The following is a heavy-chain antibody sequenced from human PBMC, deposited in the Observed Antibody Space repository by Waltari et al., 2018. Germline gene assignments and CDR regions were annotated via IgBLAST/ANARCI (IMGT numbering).Heavy chain of an antibody. Sequence: QVHLVQSGAEVKKPGASVMVSCKASGYNFLNYGVSWVRQAPGQGLEWLAWINVYNGNTKYAQSVQCRVTVTTDTSTTTAYMDLRSLGSDDTALYFCVRDRMYSSSWYAFEYWGQGTLVTVSS. CDR3: VRDRMYSSSWYAFEY. J-gene: IGHJ4*02. CDR2: INVYNGNT. V-gene: IGHV1-18*04. D-gene: IGHD6-13*01. CDR1: GYNFLNYG.